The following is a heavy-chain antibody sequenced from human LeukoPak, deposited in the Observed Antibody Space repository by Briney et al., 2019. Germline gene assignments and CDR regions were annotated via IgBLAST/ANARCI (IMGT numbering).Heavy chain of an antibody. CDR2: FGSDLSFR. J-gene: IGHJ4*02. V-gene: IGHV3-21*01. Sequence: GGSLRLSCAASGFTVSSNYMSWARQAPGKGLEWVASFGSDLSFRSVADSLKGRFTISRDNAENSIYLHMNSLRAEDTAIYYCARDRLGDGYIREFDSWGQGTLVIVSS. CDR1: GFTVSSNY. CDR3: ARDRLGDGYIREFDS. D-gene: IGHD5-24*01.